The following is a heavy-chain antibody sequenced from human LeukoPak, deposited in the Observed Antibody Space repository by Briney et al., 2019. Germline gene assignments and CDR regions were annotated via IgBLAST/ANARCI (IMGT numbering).Heavy chain of an antibody. Sequence: PSETLSLTCAVSGGSISSGGYSWSWIRPPPGKGLEWIGYIYHSGSTYYNPSLKSRVTISVDRSKNQFSLKLSSVTAADTAVYYCARARSSWYFDYWGQGTLVTVSS. CDR1: GGSISSGGYS. CDR2: IYHSGST. J-gene: IGHJ4*02. CDR3: ARARSSWYFDY. D-gene: IGHD6-13*01. V-gene: IGHV4-30-2*01.